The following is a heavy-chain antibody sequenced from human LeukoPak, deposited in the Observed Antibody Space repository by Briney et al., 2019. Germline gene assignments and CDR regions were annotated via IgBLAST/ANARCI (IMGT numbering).Heavy chain of an antibody. Sequence: PSETLSLTCTVSGGSISSYYWSWIRQPPGKGLEWIGYIYYSGSTNYNPSLKSRVTISVDTSKNQFSLKLSSVTAADTAVYYCARARLRGDAFDIWGQGTMVTVSS. CDR2: IYYSGST. V-gene: IGHV4-59*01. CDR3: ARARLRGDAFDI. D-gene: IGHD5-12*01. J-gene: IGHJ3*02. CDR1: GGSISSYY.